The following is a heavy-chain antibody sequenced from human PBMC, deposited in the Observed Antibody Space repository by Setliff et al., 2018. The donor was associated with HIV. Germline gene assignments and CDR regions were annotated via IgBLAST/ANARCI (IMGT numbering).Heavy chain of an antibody. V-gene: IGHV4-59*01. Sequence: PSETLSLTCTVSGGSISGYCWSWIRQPPGKGLEWIGYIYYIGNTNYNPSLKGRVTLSVDTSKNQLSLKLSSVTAADTAVYYCARGRSRYYYDGSGYYVDYWGQGTLVTVSS. D-gene: IGHD3-22*01. CDR1: GGSISGYC. CDR2: IYYIGNT. CDR3: ARGRSRYYYDGSGYYVDY. J-gene: IGHJ4*02.